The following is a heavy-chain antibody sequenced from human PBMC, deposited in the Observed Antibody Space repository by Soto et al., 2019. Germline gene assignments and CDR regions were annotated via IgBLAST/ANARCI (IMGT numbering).Heavy chain of an antibody. V-gene: IGHV4-39*01. J-gene: IGHJ4*02. CDR3: ARSEATVLDY. Sequence: SETLSLTCTVSGGSISSSSYYWGWIRQPPGKGLEWIGSIYYSGSTYYNPSLKSRVTISVDTSKNQFSLKLSSVTAADTAVYYCARSEATVLDYWGQRTLVTVSS. D-gene: IGHD4-17*01. CDR2: IYYSGST. CDR1: GGSISSSSYY.